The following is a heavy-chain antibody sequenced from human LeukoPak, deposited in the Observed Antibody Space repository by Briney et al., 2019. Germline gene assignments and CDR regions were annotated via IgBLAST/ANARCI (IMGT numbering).Heavy chain of an antibody. CDR2: INWNGGRT. CDR1: GFTFSSYW. CDR3: AREYYGSGSYYNVGY. Sequence: GGSLRLSCAASGFTFSSYWMNWVRQAPGKGLEWVSGINWNGGRTGYADSVKGRFTISRDNAKKSLYVQMNSLRAEDTALYYCAREYYGSGSYYNVGYWGQGTLVTVSS. D-gene: IGHD3-10*01. J-gene: IGHJ4*02. V-gene: IGHV3-20*04.